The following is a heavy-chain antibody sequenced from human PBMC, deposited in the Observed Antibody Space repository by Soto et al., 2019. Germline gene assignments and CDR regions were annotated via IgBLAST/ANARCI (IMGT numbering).Heavy chain of an antibody. J-gene: IGHJ6*02. CDR3: ARTWGVRFYYYGMDV. CDR1: GGSISSYY. D-gene: IGHD3-16*01. CDR2: IYYSGST. V-gene: IGHV4-59*01. Sequence: QVQLQESGPGLVKPSETLSLTCTVSGGSISSYYWSWIRQPPGKGLEWIGYIYYSGSTNYNPSLKGRVTISVDTSKNQFSRKLSSVTAADTAVYYCARTWGVRFYYYGMDVWGQGTTVTVSS.